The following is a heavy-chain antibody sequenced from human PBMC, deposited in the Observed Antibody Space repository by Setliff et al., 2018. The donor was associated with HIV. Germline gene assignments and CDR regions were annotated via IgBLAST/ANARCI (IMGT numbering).Heavy chain of an antibody. D-gene: IGHD1-26*01. J-gene: IGHJ3*02. CDR1: GGSISSHY. Sequence: PSETLSLTCSVSGGSISSHYWSWIRQHPGKGLEWIGYIYYSGSTYYNPSLKSRVTMSLDQAKKQLSLRLSYVTAADTAVYYCARGRQIGIEGAGAFDIWGPGTVVTVSS. CDR2: IYYSGST. V-gene: IGHV4-59*11. CDR3: ARGRQIGIEGAGAFDI.